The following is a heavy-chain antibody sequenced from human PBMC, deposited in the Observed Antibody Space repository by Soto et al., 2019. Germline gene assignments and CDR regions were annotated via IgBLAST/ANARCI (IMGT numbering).Heavy chain of an antibody. CDR2: ISAYNGNT. V-gene: IGHV1-18*01. CDR3: ARVRNSYGDFDY. CDR1: GYTFTSYG. Sequence: ASVKVSCKASGYTFTSYGISWVRQAPGQGLEWMGWISAYNGNTNYAQKLQGRVAMTTDTSTSTAYMELRSLRSDDTAVYYCARVRNSYGDFDYWGQGTLVTVSS. D-gene: IGHD1-26*01. J-gene: IGHJ4*02.